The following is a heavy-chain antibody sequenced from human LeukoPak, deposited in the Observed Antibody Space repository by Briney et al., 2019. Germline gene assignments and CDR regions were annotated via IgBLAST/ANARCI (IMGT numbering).Heavy chain of an antibody. CDR2: IKQDGSEK. V-gene: IGHV3-7*01. D-gene: IGHD5-12*01. Sequence: PGGSLRLSCAASGFTFSSYAMHWVRQAPGKGLEWVANIKQDGSEKYYVDSVKGRFTISRDNAKNSLYLQMNSLRAEDTAVYYCANYKRGYSGSSDYWGQGTLVTVSS. CDR3: ANYKRGYSGSSDY. CDR1: GFTFSSYA. J-gene: IGHJ4*02.